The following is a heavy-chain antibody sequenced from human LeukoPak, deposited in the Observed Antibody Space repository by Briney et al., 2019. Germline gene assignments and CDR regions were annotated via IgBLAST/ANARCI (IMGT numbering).Heavy chain of an antibody. Sequence: ASVKVSCKSFGYTLTLYHMHWVRLALGHGLGLIVFIISNRCGTYYIQMIQGKVTKTRDTSISTAYMERSRLKSDDKAVYYCAREMEYYDFWSGYYMGHYFDYWGQGTLVTVS. D-gene: IGHD3-3*01. CDR3: AREMEYYDFWSGYYMGHYFDY. CDR2: IISNRCGT. CDR1: GYTLTLYH. V-gene: IGHV1-2*02. J-gene: IGHJ4*02.